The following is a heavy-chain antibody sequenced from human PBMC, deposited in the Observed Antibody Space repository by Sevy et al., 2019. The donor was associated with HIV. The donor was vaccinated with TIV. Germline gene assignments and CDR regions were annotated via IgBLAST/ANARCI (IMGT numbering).Heavy chain of an antibody. V-gene: IGHV3-7*03. CDR1: GFSFSNYW. CDR3: ARDCSSASCLWGMDV. Sequence: GESLKISCAASGFSFSNYWMSWVRQAPGKGLEWVANIKRDGSEKYYVASVKGRFTISRYNAKTSLFLQMNSLRGEDTAVYYCARDCSSASCLWGMDVWGQGTTVTVSS. D-gene: IGHD2-2*01. CDR2: IKRDGSEK. J-gene: IGHJ6*02.